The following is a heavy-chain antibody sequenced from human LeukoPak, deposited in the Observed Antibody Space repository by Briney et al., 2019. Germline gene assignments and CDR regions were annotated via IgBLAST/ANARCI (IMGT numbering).Heavy chain of an antibody. J-gene: IGHJ4*02. CDR3: AKFDSGSYYSFDY. V-gene: IGHV3-30-3*02. CDR1: GFTFSSYA. CDR2: ISYDGSNK. Sequence: GGSLRLSCAASGFTFSSYAMHWVRQAPGKGLEWVAVISYDGSNKYYADSVKGRFTISRDNSKNTLYLQMNSLRAEDTAVYYCAKFDSGSYYSFDYWGQGTLVTVSS. D-gene: IGHD1-26*01.